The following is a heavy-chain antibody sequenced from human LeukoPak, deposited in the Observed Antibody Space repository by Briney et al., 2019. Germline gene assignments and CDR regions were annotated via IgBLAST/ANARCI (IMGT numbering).Heavy chain of an antibody. J-gene: IGHJ4*02. CDR1: EFAFSVYE. Sequence: GGSLRLSCAASEFAFSVYEMNWVRQAPGKGLEWVSYISSTGGSRYYADSVKGRFTISRDNAKNSLYLQMNSLRGEVTAVYYCATLTVASSFDYWGQGDLVTVSS. CDR3: ATLTVASSFDY. D-gene: IGHD6-19*01. V-gene: IGHV3-48*03. CDR2: ISSTGGSR.